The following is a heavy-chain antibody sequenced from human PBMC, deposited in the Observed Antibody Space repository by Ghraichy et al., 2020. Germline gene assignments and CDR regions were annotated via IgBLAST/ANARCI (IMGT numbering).Heavy chain of an antibody. CDR2: IKQDGSEK. V-gene: IGHV3-7*03. D-gene: IGHD3-3*01. CDR3: ARDSYYDFWSGFQTYWYFDL. CDR1: GFTFSSYW. Sequence: GGSLRLSCAASGFTFSSYWMSWVRQAPGKGLEWVANIKQDGSEKYYVDSVKGRFTISRDNAKNSLYLQMNSLRAEDTAVYYCARDSYYDFWSGFQTYWYFDLWGRCTLVTVSS. J-gene: IGHJ2*01.